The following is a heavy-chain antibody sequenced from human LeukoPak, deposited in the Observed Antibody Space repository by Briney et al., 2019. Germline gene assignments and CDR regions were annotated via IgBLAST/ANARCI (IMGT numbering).Heavy chain of an antibody. CDR1: GGSISSYY. Sequence: SETLSLTCTVSGGSISSYYWSWIRQPPGKGLEWIGYIYYSGSTNYNPSLKSRVTISVDTSKNQFSLKLNSVTAADTAVYYCAREPTTVVTGDAFDIWGRGTMVTVSS. CDR2: IYYSGST. V-gene: IGHV4-59*01. CDR3: AREPTTVVTGDAFDI. J-gene: IGHJ3*02. D-gene: IGHD4-23*01.